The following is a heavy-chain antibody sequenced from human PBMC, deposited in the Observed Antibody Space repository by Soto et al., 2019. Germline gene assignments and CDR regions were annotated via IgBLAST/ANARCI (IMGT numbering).Heavy chain of an antibody. CDR2: INHSGST. D-gene: IGHD6-6*01. Sequence: KQSQTLSLTCAVYGGSFSGYYWSWIRQPPGKGLEWIGEINHSGSTNYNPSLKSRVTISVDTSKNQFSLKLSSVTAADTAVYYCASLTYSSSNYYYGMDVWGQGTTVTVSS. J-gene: IGHJ6*02. V-gene: IGHV4-34*01. CDR1: GGSFSGYY. CDR3: ASLTYSSSNYYYGMDV.